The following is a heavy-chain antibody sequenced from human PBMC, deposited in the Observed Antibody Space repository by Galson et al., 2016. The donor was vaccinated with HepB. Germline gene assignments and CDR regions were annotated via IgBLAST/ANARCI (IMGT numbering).Heavy chain of an antibody. CDR2: ISYSGST. J-gene: IGHJ4*02. D-gene: IGHD1-1*01. Sequence: SETLSLTCTVSGGSVSSGTYYWSWIRQPPGRGLEWIGYISYSGSTNYNPSLKSRVTISVDTSKTQFSLKLSSVTAADTAVYYCARESRNWNGLFDYWGQGTLVTVSS. CDR3: ARESRNWNGLFDY. V-gene: IGHV4-61*01. CDR1: GGSVSSGTYY.